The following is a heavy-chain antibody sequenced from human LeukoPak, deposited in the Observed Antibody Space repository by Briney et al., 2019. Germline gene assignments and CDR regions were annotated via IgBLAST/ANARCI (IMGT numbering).Heavy chain of an antibody. CDR3: ARDVEMATDY. CDR1: GDSVSTNTAA. CDR2: TYCRSKWYN. Sequence: SQTLSLTCAISGDSVSTNTAAWNWIRQSPSRGLEWLGRTYCRSKWYNDYAVSVKSRITINPDTSKNQFSLHLNSVTPEDTAVYYCARDVEMATDYWGQGTLVTVSS. J-gene: IGHJ4*02. D-gene: IGHD5-24*01. V-gene: IGHV6-1*01.